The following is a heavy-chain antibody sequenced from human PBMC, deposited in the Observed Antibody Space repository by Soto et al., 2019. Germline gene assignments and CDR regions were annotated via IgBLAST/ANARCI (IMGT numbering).Heavy chain of an antibody. J-gene: IGHJ5*02. CDR1: GYTFSSYG. V-gene: IGHV1-18*01. D-gene: IGHD6-13*01. CDR2: ISVYNGHT. Sequence: GASVKVSCKASGYTFSSYGVSWVRQAPGQGLEFMGWISVYNGHTNYAQKFQGRVTMTTDTSTSTAYMELSSLKFEDTAVYYCARGGPAAGFDLWGQGSLVTVSS. CDR3: ARGGPAAGFDL.